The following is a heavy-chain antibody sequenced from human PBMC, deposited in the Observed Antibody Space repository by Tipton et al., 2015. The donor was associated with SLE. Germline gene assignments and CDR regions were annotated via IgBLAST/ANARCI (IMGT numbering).Heavy chain of an antibody. Sequence: SLRLSCAASGFTFSDYNMNWVRQAPGKGLEWVGRIKSRADGETIDYGTAVEGRFTLSRDDSKNTLYLQMHSLKIEDTAVYYCTTDPRLVGARNYFDYWGQGTLVTVSS. CDR1: GFTFSDYN. CDR3: TTDPRLVGARNYFDY. D-gene: IGHD1-26*01. J-gene: IGHJ4*02. V-gene: IGHV3-15*01. CDR2: IKSRADGETI.